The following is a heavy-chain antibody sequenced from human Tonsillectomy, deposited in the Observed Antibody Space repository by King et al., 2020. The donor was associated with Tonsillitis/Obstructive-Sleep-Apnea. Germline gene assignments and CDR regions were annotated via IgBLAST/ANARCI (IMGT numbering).Heavy chain of an antibody. CDR3: AKLGNLEWLGYYYYMDV. J-gene: IGHJ6*03. CDR1: GFTFSSYA. V-gene: IGHV3-23*04. Sequence: VQLVDSGGGLEQPGGSLRLTCVASGFTFSSYAMSWLRQAPGKGLEWGSGISVSGGSTCYAVSVKGRFTISRDNSKNTLYLQMNSLRAEDTAVYYCAKLGNLEWLGYYYYMDVWGKGTTVTVSS. CDR2: ISVSGGST. D-gene: IGHD3-3*01.